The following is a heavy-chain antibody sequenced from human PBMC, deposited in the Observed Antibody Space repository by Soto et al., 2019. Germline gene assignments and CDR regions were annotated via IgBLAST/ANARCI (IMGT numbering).Heavy chain of an antibody. CDR1: GFTFIENA. CDR3: ARGDRGGSGSPASYYFSGLDV. CDR2: VSANGDIT. J-gene: IGHJ6*02. D-gene: IGHD3-10*01. Sequence: EVKVLESGGDLVQPGGSLRLSCVASGFTFIENAMTWVRQAPGKGLDWVSSVSANGDITYYADSVKGRFTISRDNSNNTLLLQMNSLRAEDTALYYCARGDRGGSGSPASYYFSGLDVWGQGTTVIVSS. V-gene: IGHV3-23*01.